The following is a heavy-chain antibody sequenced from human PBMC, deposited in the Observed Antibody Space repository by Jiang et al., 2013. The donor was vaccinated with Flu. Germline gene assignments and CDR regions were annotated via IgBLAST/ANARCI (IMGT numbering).Heavy chain of an antibody. D-gene: IGHD1-1*01. CDR2: LGTA. CDR3: ARDRGNWNPKLRYFDL. J-gene: IGHJ2*01. V-gene: IGHV1-69*11. Sequence: LGTANYAQKFQGRVTITADESTSTAYMELSSLRSEDTAVYYCARDRGNWNPKLRYFDLWGRGTLVTVSS.